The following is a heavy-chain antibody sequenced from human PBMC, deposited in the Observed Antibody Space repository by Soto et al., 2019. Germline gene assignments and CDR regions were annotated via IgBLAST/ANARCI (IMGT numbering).Heavy chain of an antibody. Sequence: GGSLRLSCAASGFTFSSYEMNWVRQAPGKGLEWVSYISSSGSTIYYADSVKGRFTISRDNAKNSLYLQMNSLRAEDTAVYYCARVHSNYYYYGMDVWGQGTTVTVSS. CDR1: GFTFSSYE. CDR2: ISSSGSTI. CDR3: ARVHSNYYYYGMDV. V-gene: IGHV3-48*03. J-gene: IGHJ6*02. D-gene: IGHD4-4*01.